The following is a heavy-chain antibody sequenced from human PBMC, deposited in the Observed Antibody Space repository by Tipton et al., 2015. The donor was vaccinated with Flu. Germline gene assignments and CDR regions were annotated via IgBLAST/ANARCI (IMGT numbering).Heavy chain of an antibody. J-gene: IGHJ4*02. V-gene: IGHV3-23*01. D-gene: IGHD2-21*02. CDR3: AKRGPLVGPGVVTASDY. Sequence: SLRLSCAASGFTFSSYAMSWVRQAPGKGLEWVSAISGSGGSTYYADSVKGRFTISRDNSKNTLYLQMNSLRAEDTAVYYCAKRGPLVGPGVVTASDYWGQGTLVTVSS. CDR2: ISGSGGST. CDR1: GFTFSSYA.